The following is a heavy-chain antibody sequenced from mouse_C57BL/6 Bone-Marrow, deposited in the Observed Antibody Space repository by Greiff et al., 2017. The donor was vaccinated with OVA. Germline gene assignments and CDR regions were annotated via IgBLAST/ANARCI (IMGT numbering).Heavy chain of an antibody. CDR2: ISYDGSN. Sequence: DVKLQESGPGLVKPSQSLSLTCSVTGYSITSGYYWNWIRQFPGNKLEWMGYISYDGSNNYNPSLKNRISITRDTSKNQFFLKLNSVTTEDTATYYCARGDYGRAYFDYWGQGTTLTVSS. V-gene: IGHV3-6*01. D-gene: IGHD1-1*01. CDR3: ARGDYGRAYFDY. CDR1: GYSITSGYY. J-gene: IGHJ2*01.